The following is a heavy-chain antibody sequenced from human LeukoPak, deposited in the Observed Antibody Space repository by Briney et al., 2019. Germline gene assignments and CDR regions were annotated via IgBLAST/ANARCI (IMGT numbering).Heavy chain of an antibody. D-gene: IGHD3-22*01. CDR1: GGSIRSRSYS. CDR3: ARLGDYFDSSGYSTGGKFDY. V-gene: IGHV4-39*01. Sequence: SETLSLTCTVSGGSIRSRSYSWAWIRQPPGKGLEWIGPIYYSGNTYYNASLKSRVTVSVDTSENQLSLKLSSVNAADTAVYYCARLGDYFDSSGYSTGGKFDYWGQGTPVTVSS. J-gene: IGHJ4*02. CDR2: IYYSGNT.